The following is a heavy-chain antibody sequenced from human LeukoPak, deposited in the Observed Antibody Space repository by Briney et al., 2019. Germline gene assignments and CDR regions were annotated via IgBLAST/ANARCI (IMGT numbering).Heavy chain of an antibody. CDR1: GGTFSSYA. J-gene: IGHJ6*02. V-gene: IGHV1-69*13. CDR3: ARAELYYYDSSGYPHYYGMDV. D-gene: IGHD3-22*01. CDR2: IIPIFGTA. Sequence: SVKVSCKASGGTFSSYAISWVRQAPGQGLEWMGGIIPIFGTANYGQKFQGRVTITADESTSTAYMELSSLRSEDTAVYYCARAELYYYDSSGYPHYYGMDVWGQGTTVTVSS.